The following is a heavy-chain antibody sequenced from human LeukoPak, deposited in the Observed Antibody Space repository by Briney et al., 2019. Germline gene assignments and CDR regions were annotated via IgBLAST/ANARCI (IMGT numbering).Heavy chain of an antibody. Sequence: GGSLRLSCAASGFIFSRYWMSWVRQAPGKGLEWVANIKQDGSEKYYVDSVKGRFTISRDNAKNSLYLQMNSLRAEDTAVYYCARGGRIADWGQGTLVTVSS. D-gene: IGHD6-13*01. J-gene: IGHJ4*02. V-gene: IGHV3-7*01. CDR1: GFIFSRYW. CDR3: ARGGRIAD. CDR2: IKQDGSEK.